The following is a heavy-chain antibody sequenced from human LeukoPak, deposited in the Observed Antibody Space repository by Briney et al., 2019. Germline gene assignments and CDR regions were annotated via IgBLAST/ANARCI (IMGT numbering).Heavy chain of an antibody. Sequence: SETLSLTCTVSGGSISSSSYYRGWIRQPPGKGLEWIGSMYYSGSTYYNPSLKSRVTISVDTSKNQFSLKLSSVTAADTAVYYCAGILEWSGVYWGQGTLVTVSS. V-gene: IGHV4-39*01. CDR2: MYYSGST. CDR1: GGSISSSSYY. J-gene: IGHJ4*02. D-gene: IGHD3-3*01. CDR3: AGILEWSGVY.